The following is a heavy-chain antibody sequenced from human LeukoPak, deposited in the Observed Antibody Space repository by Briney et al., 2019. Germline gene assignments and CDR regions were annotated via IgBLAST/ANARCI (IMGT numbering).Heavy chain of an antibody. CDR3: ARQEYCSGTSCYTWFDP. J-gene: IGHJ5*02. CDR1: GYSINNYW. D-gene: IGHD2-15*01. V-gene: IGHV5-51*01. CDR2: IYPADSDI. Sequence: GESLKISCKGSGYSINNYWIAWVRQMPGKGLEWMGIIYPADSDIRYSPSFQGQVTISADKSISTAYLQWNSLKASDTAMYYCARQEYCSGTSCYTWFDPWGQGTLVTVSS.